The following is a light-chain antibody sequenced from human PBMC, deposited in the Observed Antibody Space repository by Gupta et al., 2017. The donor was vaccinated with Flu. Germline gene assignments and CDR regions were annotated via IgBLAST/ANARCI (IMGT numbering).Light chain of an antibody. V-gene: IGLV6-57*01. J-gene: IGLJ2*01. CDR1: SGSIASNY. Sequence: NFMLPQPHSVSESPGKTVTISCTRSSGSIASNYVQWYQQRPGSSPTTVIYQDNQRPSGVPDRFSGSIDSSSNSASLTIAGLKTEDEADYYCQSYDSSNHDVVFGGGTKLTVL. CDR2: QDN. CDR3: QSYDSSNHDVV.